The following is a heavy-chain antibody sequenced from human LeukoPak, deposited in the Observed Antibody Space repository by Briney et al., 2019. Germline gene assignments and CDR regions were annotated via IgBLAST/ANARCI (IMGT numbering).Heavy chain of an antibody. D-gene: IGHD2-15*01. Sequence: PGGSLRLSCAASGFTVDSNFMSWVRQAPGKRLEWVSVVQSVGTTYYADSVKGRFTIPRDNSKNTLYLQMNSLRAEDTAVYYCVRGRVDLPYFDDWGQGTLVTVSS. CDR1: GFTVDSNF. V-gene: IGHV3-66*01. CDR3: VRGRVDLPYFDD. J-gene: IGHJ4*02. CDR2: VQSVGTT.